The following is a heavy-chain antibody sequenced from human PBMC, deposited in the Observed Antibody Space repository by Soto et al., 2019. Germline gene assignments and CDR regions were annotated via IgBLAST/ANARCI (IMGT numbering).Heavy chain of an antibody. J-gene: IGHJ5*01. D-gene: IGHD3-10*01. CDR2: MSGSGGTT. CDR3: AKATHYYLRVWFDS. Sequence: EVQLLETGGGLVQPGGSLRLSCAASGFTFTSYALSWVRQAPGKGLEWVSAMSGSGGTTYYADSVWGRFIISKDNSKNTLYLQMIGLRADDTAVYYCAKATHYYLRVWFDSWGQGALVTFSS. V-gene: IGHV3-23*01. CDR1: GFTFTSYA.